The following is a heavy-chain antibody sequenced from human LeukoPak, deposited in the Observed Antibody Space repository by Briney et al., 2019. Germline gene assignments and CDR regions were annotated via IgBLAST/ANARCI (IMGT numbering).Heavy chain of an antibody. CDR3: ARASPRYSSSWYSDYFDY. V-gene: IGHV4-59*12. Sequence: PSETLSLTCTVSGGSISSYYWSWIRQPPGKGLEWIGYFYYSGSTHYNPSLKSRVTISVDTSKNQFSLKLSSVTVADTAVYYCARASPRYSSSWYSDYFDYWGQGTLVTVSS. CDR2: FYYSGST. D-gene: IGHD6-13*01. CDR1: GGSISSYY. J-gene: IGHJ4*02.